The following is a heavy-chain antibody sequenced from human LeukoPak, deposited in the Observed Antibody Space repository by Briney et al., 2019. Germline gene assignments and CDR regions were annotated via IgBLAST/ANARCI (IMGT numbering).Heavy chain of an antibody. CDR1: GDSISSGGSC. Sequence: SQTLSLTCTVSGDSISSGGSCWSWIRQHPGKGLEWIGYIYYSGATYYNPSLKSRVTISVDTSKNQFSLKLSSVTAADTAVYYCARERLVVPAAWRGTWFDPWGQGTLVTVSS. CDR3: ARERLVVPAAWRGTWFDP. CDR2: IYYSGAT. D-gene: IGHD2-2*01. V-gene: IGHV4-30-4*08. J-gene: IGHJ5*02.